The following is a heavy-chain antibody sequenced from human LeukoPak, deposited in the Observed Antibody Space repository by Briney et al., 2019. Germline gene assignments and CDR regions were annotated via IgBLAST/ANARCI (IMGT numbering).Heavy chain of an antibody. D-gene: IGHD3-16*01. CDR3: ARGGWGESHFDY. Sequence: SETLSLTCTVSGGSVSSGSYYWSWIRQPPGKGLEWIGYIYYSGSTNCNPSLKSRVTISVDTSKNQFSLKLSPVTAADTAVYYCARGGWGESHFDYWGQGTLVTVSS. CDR1: GGSVSSGSYY. V-gene: IGHV4-61*01. J-gene: IGHJ4*02. CDR2: IYYSGST.